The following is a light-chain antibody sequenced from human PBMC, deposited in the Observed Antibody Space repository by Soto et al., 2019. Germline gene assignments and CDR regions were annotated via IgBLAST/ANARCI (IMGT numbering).Light chain of an antibody. CDR3: QQSYRTPKYT. Sequence: DIQMTQSPSSLSASVGDRVTITCRASQNIRSYLNWYQQKPGKAPKLLIHAASSLHTGVPPRFSGSGSGTDFTLIISSLQPEDFATYYCQQSYRTPKYTFGQVNKLEIK. CDR1: QNIRSY. V-gene: IGKV1-39*01. J-gene: IGKJ2*01. CDR2: AAS.